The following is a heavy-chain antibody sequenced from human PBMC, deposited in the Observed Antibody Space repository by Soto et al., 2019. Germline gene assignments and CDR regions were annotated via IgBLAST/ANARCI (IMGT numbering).Heavy chain of an antibody. CDR2: INSDGSVS. Sequence: EVQLVESGGGLVQPGGSLRLSCAASGFTFSNYWMYWVRQAPGKGLEWVSRINSDGSVSSHADSVRGRLTISRDNVKNTLYLHMDSVRAEDTAVYFCARGDCVGGYCYSLAGPFYYYMDVWGKGTTVTVFS. CDR1: GFTFSNYW. V-gene: IGHV3-74*02. CDR3: ARGDCVGGYCYSLAGPFYYYMDV. J-gene: IGHJ6*03. D-gene: IGHD2-15*01.